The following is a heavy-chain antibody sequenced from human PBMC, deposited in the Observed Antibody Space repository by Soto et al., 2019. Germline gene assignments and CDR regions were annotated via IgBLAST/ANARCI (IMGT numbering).Heavy chain of an antibody. J-gene: IGHJ6*04. D-gene: IGHD3-22*01. CDR3: ARLSSRVVITGYYYGMDV. CDR2: IYYSGST. Sequence: KPSETLSLTCTVSGGSISSYYWSWIRQPPGKGLEWIGYIYYSGSTNYNPSPKSRVTISVDTSKNQFSLKLSSVTAADTAVYYCARLSSRVVITGYYYGMDVWGKGTTVTVS. V-gene: IGHV4-59*01. CDR1: GGSISSYY.